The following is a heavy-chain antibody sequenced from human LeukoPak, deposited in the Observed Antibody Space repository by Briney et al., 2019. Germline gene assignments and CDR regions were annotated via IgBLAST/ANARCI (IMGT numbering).Heavy chain of an antibody. CDR2: ISYDGSNK. CDR1: GFTFGDYA. Sequence: GGSLRLSCTASGFTFGDYAMSWFRQAPGKGLEWVAVISYDGSNKYYADSVKGRFTISRDNSKNTLYLQMNSLRAEDTAVYYCAKDQEPIGYCSSTSCPEYYYYYGMDVWGQGTTVTVSS. V-gene: IGHV3-30*04. D-gene: IGHD2-2*01. CDR3: AKDQEPIGYCSSTSCPEYYYYYGMDV. J-gene: IGHJ6*02.